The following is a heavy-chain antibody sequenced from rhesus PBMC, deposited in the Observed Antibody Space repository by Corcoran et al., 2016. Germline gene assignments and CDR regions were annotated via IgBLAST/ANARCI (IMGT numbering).Heavy chain of an antibody. CDR2: IYTKSESN. CDR1: GGSLSSRNW. D-gene: IGHD5-24*01. J-gene: IGHJ3*01. Sequence: QVQLQDSGPGLVPTLETLSITCAVSGGSLSSRNWWSWIRQPPGKGLELIVVIYTKSESNNYNPSLKNRVTISKDTSKNQVSVKLTSVTAADTAVYYGARALAGTVRGAFDFWGQGLRVTVSS. V-gene: IGHV4S12*01. CDR3: ARALAGTVRGAFDF.